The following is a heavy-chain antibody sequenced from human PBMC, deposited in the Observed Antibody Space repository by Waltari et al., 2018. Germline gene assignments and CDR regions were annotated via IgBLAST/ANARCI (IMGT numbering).Heavy chain of an antibody. CDR3: ARSLHIFRAAAGMFDY. Sequence: QLQLQESGPGLVKPSATLSLTCTVSDGSISSGNYYWGWIRQSPGKGLEWIGSIYYSGSTSYNPSLKSRVTISVDTPKHQFSLKLSSVTAADTAVYYCARSLHIFRAAAGMFDYWGQGSLVIVSS. CDR1: DGSISSGNYY. D-gene: IGHD6-13*01. V-gene: IGHV4-39*01. CDR2: IYYSGST. J-gene: IGHJ4*02.